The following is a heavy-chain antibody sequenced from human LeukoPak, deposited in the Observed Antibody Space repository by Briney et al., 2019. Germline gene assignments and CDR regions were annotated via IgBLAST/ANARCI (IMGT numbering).Heavy chain of an antibody. J-gene: IGHJ4*02. D-gene: IGHD3-22*01. CDR3: AKTGSGFYSD. CDR2: ITLSGSTT. CDR1: RFTFSSYA. Sequence: GGSLRLSCAASRFTFSSYAMTWVRQAPGKGLEWVSAITLSGSTTYYADSVKGRFTISKDTSKNTVYLQMNSLRAEDTAVYFCAKTGSGFYSDWGQGTLVTVSS. V-gene: IGHV3-23*01.